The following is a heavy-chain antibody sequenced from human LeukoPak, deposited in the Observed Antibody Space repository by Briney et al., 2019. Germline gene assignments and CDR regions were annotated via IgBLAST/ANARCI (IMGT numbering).Heavy chain of an antibody. CDR2: IRSKAYGGTT. J-gene: IGHJ3*02. CDR1: GFTFGDYA. CDR3: TRKNWAFDI. Sequence: GESLRLSCTASGFTFGDYAMSWVRQAPGKGLEWVGFIRSKAYGGTTEYAASVKGRITVSRDDSKSIAYLEMNSLKTEDTAVYYCTRKNWAFDIWGQGTMVTVSS. V-gene: IGHV3-49*04.